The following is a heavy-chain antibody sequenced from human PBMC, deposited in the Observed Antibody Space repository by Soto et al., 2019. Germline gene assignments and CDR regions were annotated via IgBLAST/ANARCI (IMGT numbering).Heavy chain of an antibody. Sequence: QLQLQESGPGLVKPSETLSLTCTVSGGSISSSSYYWGWIRQPPGKGLEWIGSIYYSGSTYYNPSLKSRVTISVDTSKNQFSLKLSSVTAADTAVYYCASTLRGGLPNYYGMDVWGQGTTVTVSS. CDR2: IYYSGST. J-gene: IGHJ6*02. D-gene: IGHD3-10*01. CDR3: ASTLRGGLPNYYGMDV. V-gene: IGHV4-39*01. CDR1: GGSISSSSYY.